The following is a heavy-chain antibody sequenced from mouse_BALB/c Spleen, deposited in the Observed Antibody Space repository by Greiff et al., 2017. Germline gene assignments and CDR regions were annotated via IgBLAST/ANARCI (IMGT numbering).Heavy chain of an antibody. CDR1: GYTFTSYW. D-gene: IGHD4-1*01. V-gene: IGHV1-69*02. CDR2: IDPSDSYT. J-gene: IGHJ2*01. Sequence: QVQLQQPGAELVKPGASVKLSCKASGYTFTSYWMHWVKQRPGQGLEWIGEIDPSDSYTNYNQKFKGKATLTVDKSSSTAYMQLSSLTSEDSAVYYCAKLGQGDYWGQGTTLTVSS. CDR3: AKLGQGDY.